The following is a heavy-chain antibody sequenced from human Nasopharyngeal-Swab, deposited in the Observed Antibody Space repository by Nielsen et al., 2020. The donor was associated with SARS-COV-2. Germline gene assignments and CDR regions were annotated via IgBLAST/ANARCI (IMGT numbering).Heavy chain of an antibody. Sequence: GGSLRLSCAASGFTFSSYSMNWVRQAPGKGLEWVSSISSSSSYIYYADSVKGRFTISGDNAKNSLYLQMNSLRAEDTAVCYCARDGLDYDFWSAYFMDVWGQGTTVTVSS. V-gene: IGHV3-21*01. D-gene: IGHD3-3*01. J-gene: IGHJ6*02. CDR2: ISSSSSYI. CDR3: ARDGLDYDFWSAYFMDV. CDR1: GFTFSSYS.